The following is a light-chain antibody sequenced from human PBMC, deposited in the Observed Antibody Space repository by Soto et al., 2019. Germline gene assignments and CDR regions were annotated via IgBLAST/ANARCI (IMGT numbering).Light chain of an antibody. CDR3: QQRSNWPLFT. Sequence: EIVLTQSPATLSLSPGERATLSCRASQSISNYLAWYQQKPGQAPRLLIYDASNRATGIPARFSGSGSGTDFTLTISSLEPEDFAVYYCQQRSNWPLFTFGPGTKVDIK. CDR2: DAS. CDR1: QSISNY. V-gene: IGKV3-11*01. J-gene: IGKJ3*01.